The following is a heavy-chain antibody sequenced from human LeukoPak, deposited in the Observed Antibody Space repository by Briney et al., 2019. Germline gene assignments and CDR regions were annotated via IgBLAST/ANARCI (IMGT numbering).Heavy chain of an antibody. V-gene: IGHV1-2*02. CDR2: INPNSGAT. D-gene: IGHD3-22*01. CDR1: GYTFTGYF. Sequence: ASVKVSCKASGYTFTGYFMHWVRQAPGQGLEWMGWINPNSGATNYAQNFQGRVTMTRDTSISTAYMELRSDDTAVYYCARGHYDTSGYYHIDYWGREPWSPSPQ. CDR3: ARGHYDTSGYYHIDY. J-gene: IGHJ4*02.